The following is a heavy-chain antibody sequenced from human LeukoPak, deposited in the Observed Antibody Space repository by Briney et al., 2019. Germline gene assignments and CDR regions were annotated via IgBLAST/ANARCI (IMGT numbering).Heavy chain of an antibody. CDR1: GYTFTSYG. D-gene: IGHD2-15*01. CDR2: ISAYNGNT. CDR3: ARDGTRYCSGGSCYYFDY. V-gene: IGHV1-18*01. J-gene: IGHJ4*02. Sequence: ASVTVSCKASGYTFTSYGISWVRQAPGQGLEWMGWISAYNGNTNYAQKLQGRVTMTTDTSTSTAYMELRGLRSDDTAVYYCARDGTRYCSGGSCYYFDYWGQGTLVTVSS.